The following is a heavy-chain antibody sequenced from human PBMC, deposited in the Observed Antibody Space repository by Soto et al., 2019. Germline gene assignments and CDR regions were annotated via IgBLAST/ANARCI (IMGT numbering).Heavy chain of an antibody. Sequence: GGSLRLSCAASGFTFSSYGMHWVRQAPGKGLEWVAVISYDGSNKYYADSVKGRFTISRDNSKNTLYLQMNSLRAEDTAVYYCAKTPVYSSSWFYFDYWGQGTLVTVSS. V-gene: IGHV3-30*18. D-gene: IGHD6-13*01. CDR3: AKTPVYSSSWFYFDY. J-gene: IGHJ4*02. CDR2: ISYDGSNK. CDR1: GFTFSSYG.